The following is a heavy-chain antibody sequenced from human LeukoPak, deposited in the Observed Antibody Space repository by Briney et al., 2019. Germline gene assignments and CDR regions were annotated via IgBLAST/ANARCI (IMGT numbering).Heavy chain of an antibody. J-gene: IGHJ6*02. CDR2: ISSSGSTI. D-gene: IGHD6-13*01. V-gene: IGHV3-48*03. Sequence: GGSLRLSCAAPGFTFSSYEMNWVRQAPGKGLEWVSYISSSGSTIYYADSVKGRFTISRDNAKNSLYLQMNSLRAEDTAVYYCARGAYTAAGSHPSYYYYYGMDVWGQGTTVTVSS. CDR1: GFTFSSYE. CDR3: ARGAYTAAGSHPSYYYYYGMDV.